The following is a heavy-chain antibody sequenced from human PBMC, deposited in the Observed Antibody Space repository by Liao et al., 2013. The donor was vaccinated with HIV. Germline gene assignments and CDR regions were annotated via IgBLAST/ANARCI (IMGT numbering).Heavy chain of an antibody. J-gene: IGHJ4*02. D-gene: IGHD3-22*01. Sequence: QVQLQQWGAGLLKPSETLSLTCAVYGGSFSGYHWSWIRQTPGTGLEWIGEINHKANAYYNPSLEGRVTILVDTSKNQISLNLTSVTAADTAVYYCARGSLSFGYLLYYFDYWGQGTLVTVSS. CDR3: ARGSLSFGYLLYYFDY. V-gene: IGHV4-34*01. CDR1: GGSFSGYH. CDR2: INHKANA.